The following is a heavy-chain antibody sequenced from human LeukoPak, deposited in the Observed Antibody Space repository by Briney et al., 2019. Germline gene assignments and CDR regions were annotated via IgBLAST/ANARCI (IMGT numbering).Heavy chain of an antibody. Sequence: ASVKVSCKASGYTFTKSYIHWVRQAPGQRLEWMGLINPGGDNTDYAQNFQGRLTMTSDTSARTVYMELSSLRSDDTAVYYCARIRDGYNDAYDIWGQGTLVTAPS. CDR3: ARIRDGYNDAYDI. V-gene: IGHV1-46*01. CDR1: GYTFTKSY. J-gene: IGHJ3*02. D-gene: IGHD5-24*01. CDR2: INPGGDNT.